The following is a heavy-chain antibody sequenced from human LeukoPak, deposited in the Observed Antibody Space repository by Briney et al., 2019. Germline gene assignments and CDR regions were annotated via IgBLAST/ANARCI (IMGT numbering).Heavy chain of an antibody. D-gene: IGHD6-19*01. CDR2: IYYSGSS. J-gene: IGHJ1*01. CDR1: GGSISSIHFY. V-gene: IGHV4-39*01. CDR3: ARLGYGYNSGGGVQH. Sequence: SETLSLTCTVSGGSISSIHFYWGWIRQPPGKGLEWIGNIYYSGSSYYNPSLKSRVFISVDTSKNQFSLRLSSVTAADTAVYYCARLGYGYNSGGGVQHWGQGTLVTVSS.